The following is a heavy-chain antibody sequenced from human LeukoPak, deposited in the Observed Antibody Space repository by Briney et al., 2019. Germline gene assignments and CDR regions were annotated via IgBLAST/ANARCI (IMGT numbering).Heavy chain of an antibody. CDR3: ARGSSPTGYYGMDV. D-gene: IGHD1-14*01. CDR2: IWYDGSNK. Sequence: GGSLRLSCAISAFMFSKYDMNWVRQAPGKGLEWVAVIWYDGSNKYYADSVKGRFTISRDNSKNTLYLQMNSLRAEDTAVYYCARGSSPTGYYGMDVWGQGTTVTVSS. V-gene: IGHV3-33*08. CDR1: AFMFSKYD. J-gene: IGHJ6*02.